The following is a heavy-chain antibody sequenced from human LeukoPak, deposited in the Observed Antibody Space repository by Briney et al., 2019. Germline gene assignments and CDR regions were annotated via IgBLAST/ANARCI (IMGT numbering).Heavy chain of an antibody. CDR3: ARGTPWIVDY. Sequence: KPSETLSLTCTVSGGSISSSSYYWGWIRQPPGKGLEWIGSIYYSGSTYYNPSLKSRVTISVDTSKNQFSLKLSSVTAADTAVYYCARGTPWIVDYWGQGTLVTVSS. D-gene: IGHD5-12*01. V-gene: IGHV4-39*07. CDR2: IYYSGST. CDR1: GGSISSSSYY. J-gene: IGHJ4*02.